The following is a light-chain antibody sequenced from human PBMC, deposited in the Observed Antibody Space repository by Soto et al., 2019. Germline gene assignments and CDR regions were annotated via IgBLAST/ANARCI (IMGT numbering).Light chain of an antibody. Sequence: DIQLTQSPSTLSASVGDRVTIACRASQSISRWLAWYQQKPGKAPKVLIWDASSLNSGVTSRFSGSGSGTEFTLTISSLQPDEFATYYCQQYNGYSTWTFGQGTKVEIK. CDR3: QQYNGYSTWT. CDR1: QSISRW. CDR2: DAS. J-gene: IGKJ1*01. V-gene: IGKV1-5*01.